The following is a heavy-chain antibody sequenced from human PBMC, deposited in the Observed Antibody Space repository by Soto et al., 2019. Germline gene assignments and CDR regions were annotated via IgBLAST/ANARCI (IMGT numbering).Heavy chain of an antibody. J-gene: IGHJ6*02. CDR1: GGSVSSGSYY. CDR2: IYYSGST. CDR3: ARGIEGWYQGRYYYGMDV. D-gene: IGHD6-19*01. Sequence: QVQLQESGPGLVKPSETLSLTCTVSGGSVSSGSYYWSWIRQPPGKGLEWIGYIYYSGSTNYNPSPKSRVTIPVDTSKNQCPLKLSSVTAADPAVYYCARGIEGWYQGRYYYGMDVWGQGTTVTVSS. V-gene: IGHV4-61*01.